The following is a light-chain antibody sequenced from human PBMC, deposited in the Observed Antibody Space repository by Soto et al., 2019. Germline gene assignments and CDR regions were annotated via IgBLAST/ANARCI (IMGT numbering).Light chain of an antibody. CDR2: DAS. CDR1: QSVSSY. Sequence: EMLITQSPATLSLSPGERATLSCRASQSVSSYLAWYQQKPGQAPRLLIYDASNRATGIPARFSGSRSGPDFTLTISSLQPEDFATYYCQQSYSSPPTFGQGTKVDIK. V-gene: IGKV3-11*01. J-gene: IGKJ1*01. CDR3: QQSYSSPPT.